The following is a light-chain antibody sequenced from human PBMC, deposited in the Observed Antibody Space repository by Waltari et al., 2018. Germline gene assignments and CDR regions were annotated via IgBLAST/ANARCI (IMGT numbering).Light chain of an antibody. J-gene: IGKJ1*01. CDR1: QTISRY. V-gene: IGKV1-39*01. CDR3: QQSYSFTRT. CDR2: AAS. Sequence: DIQMTQSPSSLSASVGDRVTITCRASQTISRYLNWYQQKPGKAPNRLIYAASSLQSVVPSRFSGSGSGRDFTLIITSLQPEDFATYYCQQSYSFTRTFGQGTKVEIK.